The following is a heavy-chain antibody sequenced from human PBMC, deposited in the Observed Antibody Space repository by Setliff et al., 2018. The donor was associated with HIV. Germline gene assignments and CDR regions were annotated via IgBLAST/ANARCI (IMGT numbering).Heavy chain of an antibody. CDR3: ARHQGKYYDSSGYSGWFFDL. CDR1: GGSISSYY. J-gene: IGHJ2*01. CDR2: VYYTGST. D-gene: IGHD3-22*01. V-gene: IGHV4-59*08. Sequence: PSETLSLTCTVSGGSISSYYWSWIRQPPGKGLEWIGYVYYTGSTNYNPSLKSRVTISIDTSKNQFSLKLSSLTAADTAVYYCARHQGKYYDSSGYSGWFFDLWGRGTLVTVSS.